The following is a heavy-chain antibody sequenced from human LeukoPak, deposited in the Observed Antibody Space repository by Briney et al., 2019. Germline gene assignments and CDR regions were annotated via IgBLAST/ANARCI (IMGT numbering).Heavy chain of an antibody. CDR1: GYTFTGYY. CDR2: INPNSGGT. Sequence: ASVKVSCKASGYTFTGYYMHWVRQAPGQGLEWMGWINPNSGGTNYAQKFQGRVTMTRDTSISTPYMELSSLRSDDTAVYYGARDRLNDYGDFNYYYYYYGMDVWGQGTTVTVSS. CDR3: ARDRLNDYGDFNYYYYYYGMDV. V-gene: IGHV1-2*02. D-gene: IGHD4-17*01. J-gene: IGHJ6*02.